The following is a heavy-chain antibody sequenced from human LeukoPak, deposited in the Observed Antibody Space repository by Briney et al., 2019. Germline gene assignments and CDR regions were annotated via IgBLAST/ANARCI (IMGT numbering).Heavy chain of an antibody. J-gene: IGHJ4*02. CDR3: ARRSGKDGYNAFDY. Sequence: GESLKISCKGSGYSFTNYWIVWVRQMPGKGLEWMGIIYPGDSDTRYSPSFQGQVTISADRSISTAYLQWSSLKASDTAIFYWARRSGKDGYNAFDYWGQGTLVTVSS. V-gene: IGHV5-51*01. D-gene: IGHD5-24*01. CDR2: IYPGDSDT. CDR1: GYSFTNYW.